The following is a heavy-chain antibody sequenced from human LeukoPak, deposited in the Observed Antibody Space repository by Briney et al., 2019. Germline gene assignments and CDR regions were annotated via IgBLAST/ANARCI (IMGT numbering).Heavy chain of an antibody. CDR2: IIPIFGTA. CDR1: GGTFSSYA. J-gene: IGHJ1*01. Sequence: SVKVSCKASGGTFSSYAISWVRQAPGQGLEWMGGIIPIFGTASYAQKFQGRVTITADESTSTAYMELSSLRSEDTAVYYCARSGSFLAYCGGDCYSGAEYFQHWGQGTLVTVSS. V-gene: IGHV1-69*01. CDR3: ARSGSFLAYCGGDCYSGAEYFQH. D-gene: IGHD2-21*02.